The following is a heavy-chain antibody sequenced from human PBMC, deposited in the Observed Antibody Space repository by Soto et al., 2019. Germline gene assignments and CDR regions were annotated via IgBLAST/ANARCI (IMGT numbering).Heavy chain of an antibody. V-gene: IGHV3-30*18. D-gene: IGHD3-10*01. CDR1: GFTFSSYG. J-gene: IGHJ6*02. Sequence: PGGSLRLSCAASGFTFSSYGMHWVRQAPGKGLEWVAVTSYDGSNKYYADSVKGRFTISRDNSKNTLYLQMNSLRAEDTAVYYCAKEHVMVRGAPDGMDVWGQGTTVTVSS. CDR3: AKEHVMVRGAPDGMDV. CDR2: TSYDGSNK.